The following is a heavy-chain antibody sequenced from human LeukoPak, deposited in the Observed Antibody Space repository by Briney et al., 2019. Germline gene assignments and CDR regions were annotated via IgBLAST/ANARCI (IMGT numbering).Heavy chain of an antibody. J-gene: IGHJ3*02. D-gene: IGHD1-26*01. Sequence: SVKVSCKASGGTFSSYAISWVRQAPGQGLEWMGGIIPIFGTANYAQKFQGRVTITADESTSTAYMELSSLRSEDTAVYYCARESHSGSYFFGAFDIWGQGTMATVSS. CDR2: IIPIFGTA. CDR3: ARESHSGSYFFGAFDI. V-gene: IGHV1-69*01. CDR1: GGTFSSYA.